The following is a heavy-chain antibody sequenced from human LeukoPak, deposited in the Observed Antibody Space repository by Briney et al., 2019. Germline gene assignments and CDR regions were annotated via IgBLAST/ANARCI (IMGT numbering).Heavy chain of an antibody. V-gene: IGHV1-8*01. J-gene: IGHJ6*02. CDR3: ARGLWSGEDGMAV. CDR2: MNPRRGDT. Sequence: ASVKVSCKASGYTFINYEINWLRQAAGQGLEWLGSMNPRRGDTGYVQKFQGRLTITSNTSINQAYLELSCLRAEDTAVYYCARGLWSGEDGMAVWGQRTTVTVSS. CDR1: GYTFINYE. D-gene: IGHD3-10*01.